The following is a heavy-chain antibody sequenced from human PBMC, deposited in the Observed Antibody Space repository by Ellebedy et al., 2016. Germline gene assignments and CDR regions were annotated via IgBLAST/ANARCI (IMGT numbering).Heavy chain of an antibody. Sequence: SETLSLXXTVSGGSISSYYWSWIRQPAGKGLEWIGYIYYSGSTNYNPSLKSRLTISLDTSKNQFSLKLSSVTAADTAVYYCARHRPPGDYYAFDIWGQGTMVTVSS. CDR1: GGSISSYY. CDR2: IYYSGST. D-gene: IGHD1-26*01. V-gene: IGHV4-59*01. J-gene: IGHJ3*02. CDR3: ARHRPPGDYYAFDI.